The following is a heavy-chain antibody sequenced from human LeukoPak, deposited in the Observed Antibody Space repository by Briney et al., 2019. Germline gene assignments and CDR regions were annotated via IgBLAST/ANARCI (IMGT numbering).Heavy chain of an antibody. J-gene: IGHJ5*02. CDR1: GYHFTGYY. V-gene: IGHV1-2*02. D-gene: IGHD5/OR15-5a*01. CDR2: ISTDSGDA. CDR3: AGLGSTVKGRIDP. Sequence: GASVKVSCKASGYHFTGYYVHWVRQAPGQGLEWMGRISTDSGDADIAQKFQGRVTMTRDTSISTAYMELSRLTSDDSAVYYCAGLGSTVKGRIDPWGQGTSVTVSS.